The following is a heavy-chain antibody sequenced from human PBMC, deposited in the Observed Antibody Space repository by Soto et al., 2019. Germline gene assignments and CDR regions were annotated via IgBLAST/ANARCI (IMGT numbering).Heavy chain of an antibody. V-gene: IGHV4-30-4*01. D-gene: IGHD1-1*01. CDR1: GDSISSGDYY. J-gene: IGHJ4*02. CDR3: ARVWKRDGSPTGTLYY. CDR2: IYYSGNT. Sequence: PSETLSLTCTVSGDSISSGDYYWSWIRQPPGKGLEWIGCIYYSGNTYYNPSLKRRFSISVDTSKNQFSLQLSSVTVADTAVYYCARVWKRDGSPTGTLYYWGLGTLVTVAS.